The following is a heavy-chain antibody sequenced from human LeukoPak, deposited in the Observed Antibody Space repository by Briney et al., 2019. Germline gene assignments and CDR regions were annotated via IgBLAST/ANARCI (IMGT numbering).Heavy chain of an antibody. V-gene: IGHV1-2*02. CDR2: INPNSGGT. D-gene: IGHD3-22*01. J-gene: IGHJ3*02. CDR3: ARDSSITMIVVVRRDAFDI. CDR1: GYTFTGYY. Sequence: ASVKVSCKASGYTFTGYYMHWVRQAPGQGLEWMGWINPNSGGTNYAQKFQGRVTMTRGTSISTAYMELSRLRSDDTAVYYCARDSSITMIVVVRRDAFDIWGQGTMVTVSS.